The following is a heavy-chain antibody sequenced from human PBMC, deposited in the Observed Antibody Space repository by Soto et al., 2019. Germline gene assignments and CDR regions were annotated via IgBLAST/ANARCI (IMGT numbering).Heavy chain of an antibody. CDR3: ASTEQLVLPFYLDY. V-gene: IGHV1-69*01. CDR2: IIPVFGRA. J-gene: IGHJ4*02. D-gene: IGHD6-6*01. Sequence: QVHLVQSGAEVKKPGSSVKVSCKAFGGSFSNYAFSCVRQAPGQGLEWMGDIIPVFGRANYAQKFQGRVTITADVSTATAYMELSSLRSDDTDVYFCASTEQLVLPFYLDYWGQGTLVTVSS. CDR1: GGSFSNYA.